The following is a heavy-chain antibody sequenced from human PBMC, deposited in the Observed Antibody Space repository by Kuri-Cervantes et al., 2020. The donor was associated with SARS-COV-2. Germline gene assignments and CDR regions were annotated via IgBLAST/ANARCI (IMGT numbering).Heavy chain of an antibody. CDR1: GGSISSSSYY. J-gene: IGHJ5*02. CDR2: IYYSGST. V-gene: IGHV4-39*01. CDR3: ARQMMSSITIFGVVITRNWFDP. D-gene: IGHD3-3*01. Sequence: SETLSLTCTVSGGSISSSSYYWGWIRQPPGKGLEWIGSIYYSGSTYYNPSLKSRVTTSVDTSKNQFSLKLSSVTAADTAVYYCARQMMSSITIFGVVITRNWFDPWDQGTLVTVSS.